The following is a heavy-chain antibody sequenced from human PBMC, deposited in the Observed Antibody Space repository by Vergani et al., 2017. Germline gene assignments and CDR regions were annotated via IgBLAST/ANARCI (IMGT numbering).Heavy chain of an antibody. Sequence: QVQLVQSGAEVKKPGASVKVSCKASGYTFTSYYMHWVRQAPGQGLEWMGIINPSGGSTSYAQKFQGRVTMTRETSTSTVYMELSSLRSEDTAVYYCARDRGGAITMIVVAIDYWGQGTLVTVSS. CDR1: GYTFTSYY. V-gene: IGHV1-46*01. D-gene: IGHD3-22*01. CDR3: ARDRGGAITMIVVAIDY. J-gene: IGHJ4*02. CDR2: INPSGGST.